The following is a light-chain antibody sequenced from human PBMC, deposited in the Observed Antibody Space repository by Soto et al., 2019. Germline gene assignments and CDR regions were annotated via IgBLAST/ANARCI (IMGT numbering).Light chain of an antibody. J-gene: IGKJ5*01. CDR3: QQYGSSPIT. CDR1: QNVRSY. Sequence: EIVMTQSPATLSVSPGGRATLSCRASQNVRSYLAWYQQKPGQAPSVLIYGASSRATGIPDRFSGSGSGTDFTLTNSRLEPEDFAVYYCQQYGSSPITFGQGTRLEIK. V-gene: IGKV3-20*01. CDR2: GAS.